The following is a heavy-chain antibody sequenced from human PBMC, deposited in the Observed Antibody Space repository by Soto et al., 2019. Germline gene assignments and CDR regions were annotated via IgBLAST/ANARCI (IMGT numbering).Heavy chain of an antibody. V-gene: IGHV3-9*01. CDR3: VKDESINWYSGHFRH. J-gene: IGHJ1*01. Sequence: GGSLRLSCAASGFTFDDYAMHWVRQVPGKGLEWVSGINWNSGSIGYGDSVKGRFAISRDNTKNSLHLQMNSLSAEDTAFYYCVKDESINWYSGHFRHWGQGTLVTVSS. D-gene: IGHD6-13*01. CDR2: INWNSGSI. CDR1: GFTFDDYA.